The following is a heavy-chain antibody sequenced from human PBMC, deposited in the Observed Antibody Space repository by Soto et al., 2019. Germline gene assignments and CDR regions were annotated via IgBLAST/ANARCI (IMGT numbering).Heavy chain of an antibody. Sequence: QFQLVQSGAEVKNPGASVKVSCKASGYIFTNYVISWVRQAPGQRLEWMGRISPYNGNTNYAQRLQGRVTMTTDTSTSTAYTELRSLRSDDTAVYYCARSPSRLLIYSSLYPNLFDPWGQGTLVTVSS. CDR1: GYIFTNYV. D-gene: IGHD6-13*01. CDR3: ARSPSRLLIYSSLYPNLFDP. CDR2: ISPYNGNT. J-gene: IGHJ5*01. V-gene: IGHV1-18*01.